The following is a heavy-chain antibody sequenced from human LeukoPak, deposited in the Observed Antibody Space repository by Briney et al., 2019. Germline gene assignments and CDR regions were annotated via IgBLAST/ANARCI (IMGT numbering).Heavy chain of an antibody. V-gene: IGHV3-53*01. CDR1: GFTVSSNY. CDR2: IYSGGST. J-gene: IGHJ4*02. CDR3: ARARDGYNYVLSY. D-gene: IGHD5-24*01. Sequence: GGSLRLSCAASGFTVSSNYMSWVRQAPGKGLEWVSVIYSGGSTYYADSVKGRFTISRDNSKNTLYLQMNSLRAEDTAVYYCARARDGYNYVLSYWGQGTLVTVSS.